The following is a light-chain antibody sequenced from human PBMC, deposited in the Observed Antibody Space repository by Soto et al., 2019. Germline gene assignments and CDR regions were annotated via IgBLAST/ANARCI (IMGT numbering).Light chain of an antibody. J-gene: IGLJ1*01. Sequence: QSVLTQPPSVSAAPGQKVTITYSGSSSNVGSYYVSWYQQLPGTAPKLLIYDDHKRPSGIPERFSGSKSGTSATLGITGLQTGDEADYYCGTWDSSLSAYVFGTGTKLTVL. CDR1: SSNVGSYY. CDR2: DDH. V-gene: IGLV1-51*01. CDR3: GTWDSSLSAYV.